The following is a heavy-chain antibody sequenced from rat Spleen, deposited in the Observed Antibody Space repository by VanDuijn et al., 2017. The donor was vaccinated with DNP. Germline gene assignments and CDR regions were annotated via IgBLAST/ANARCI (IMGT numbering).Heavy chain of an antibody. V-gene: IGHV5-22*01. D-gene: IGHD1-4*01. J-gene: IGHJ2*01. Sequence: EVQLVESGGGLVQPGRSLKLSCAASGFTFSDYYMAWVRQAPTKGLEWVAYSNYDGGGTYYGDSVKGRFTISRDNAKSTLYLQMNSLRSEDMATYYCTRHVLPLRVWDYWGQGVMVTVSS. CDR2: SNYDGGGT. CDR1: GFTFSDYY. CDR3: TRHVLPLRVWDY.